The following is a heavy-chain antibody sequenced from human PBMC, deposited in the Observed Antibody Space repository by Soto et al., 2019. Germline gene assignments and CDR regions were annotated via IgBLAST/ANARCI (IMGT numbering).Heavy chain of an antibody. D-gene: IGHD6-19*01. Sequence: PGGSLRLSCAASGFIFSSYNMNWVRQAPGKGLEWVSSISSSSSYIYYADSVKGRFTISRDSSKNTVSLEMTSLRAEDTAVYYCAKGGRQWLVTSDFNYWGQGALVTVSS. CDR2: ISSSSSYI. J-gene: IGHJ4*02. CDR1: GFIFSSYN. V-gene: IGHV3-21*01. CDR3: AKGGRQWLVTSDFNY.